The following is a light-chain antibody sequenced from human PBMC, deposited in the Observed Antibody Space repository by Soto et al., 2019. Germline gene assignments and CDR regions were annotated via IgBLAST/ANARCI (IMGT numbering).Light chain of an antibody. J-gene: IGKJ4*01. CDR1: QSISGN. Sequence: EIVMTQSPAPLSVSPGESATLSCRASQSISGNLAWYQQKPGLAPRLLIHHTSTRATGVPARFSGSGSGTECSLTISSLQSEDVAVYYCQRYDNWPLTFGGGTKVDIK. CDR3: QRYDNWPLT. CDR2: HTS. V-gene: IGKV3-15*01.